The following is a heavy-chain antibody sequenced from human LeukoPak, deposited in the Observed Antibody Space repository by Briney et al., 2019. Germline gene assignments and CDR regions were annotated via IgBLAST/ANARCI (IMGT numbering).Heavy chain of an antibody. J-gene: IGHJ3*02. CDR3: ARDLDPFWSGYSGDAFDI. V-gene: IGHV4-59*01. CDR1: GGSIYSYY. CDR2: IYNSGST. D-gene: IGHD3-3*01. Sequence: VKPSETLSLTCTVSGGSIYSYYWSWIRQPPGKGLEGIGYIYNSGSTNYNPSLKSRVTISVDTSKNQVSLKLSSVTAADTAVYYCARDLDPFWSGYSGDAFDIWGQGTMVTVSS.